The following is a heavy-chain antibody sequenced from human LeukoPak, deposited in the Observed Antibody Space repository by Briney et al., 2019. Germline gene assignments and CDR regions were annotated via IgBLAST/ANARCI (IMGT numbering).Heavy chain of an antibody. D-gene: IGHD3-22*01. J-gene: IGHJ3*02. CDR1: GFVFSAFG. CDR2: ISYDGTKS. V-gene: IGHV3-30*18. Sequence: GRSLRLSCAASGFVFSAFGMHWVRQAPGKGLEWVALISYDGTKSSFPDSVKGRFTISRDNYNNTLHLQMNSLRAEDTAVYYCAKASTGYMYAFDIWGQGTMVTASP. CDR3: AKASTGYMYAFDI.